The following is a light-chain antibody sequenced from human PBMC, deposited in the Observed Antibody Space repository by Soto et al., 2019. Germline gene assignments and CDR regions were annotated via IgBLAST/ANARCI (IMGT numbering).Light chain of an antibody. CDR3: CSYAGSTTYV. J-gene: IGLJ1*01. CDR2: EGT. V-gene: IGLV2-23*01. CDR1: SRDVGSYDL. Sequence: QSALTQPASVSGSPGQSITISCTGTSRDVGSYDLVSWYQHHPGKAPKLMIYEGTKRPSGVSNRFSGSKSGNTASLAISGLQAEDEADYYCCSYAGSTTYVFGNGTKVTVL.